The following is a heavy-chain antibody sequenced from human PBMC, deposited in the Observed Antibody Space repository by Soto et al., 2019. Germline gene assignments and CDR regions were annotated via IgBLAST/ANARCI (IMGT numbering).Heavy chain of an antibody. CDR3: AKDSSARRYYYYYGMDV. J-gene: IGHJ6*02. CDR1: GFTFSSYA. V-gene: IGHV3-64*01. Sequence: GGSLRLSCAASGFTFSSYAMHWVRQAPGKGLEYVSAISSNGSSTYYANSVKGRFTISRDNSKNTLYLQMNSLRAEDTAVYYCAKDSSARRYYYYYGMDVWGQGTTVTVSS. CDR2: ISSNGSST. D-gene: IGHD6-19*01.